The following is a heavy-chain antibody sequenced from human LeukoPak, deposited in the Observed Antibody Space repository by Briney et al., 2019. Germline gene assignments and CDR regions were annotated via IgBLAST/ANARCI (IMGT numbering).Heavy chain of an antibody. CDR1: GFTFSSYA. Sequence: GGSLRLSCAASGFTFSSYAMHWVRQAPGKGLEWVAVISYDGSNKYYADSVKGRFTISRDGSKNTLYLQMNSLRAEDTAVYYCARDRDYNFYYGMDVWGQGTTVTVSS. CDR2: ISYDGSNK. CDR3: ARDRDYNFYYGMDV. V-gene: IGHV3-30-3*01. J-gene: IGHJ6*02.